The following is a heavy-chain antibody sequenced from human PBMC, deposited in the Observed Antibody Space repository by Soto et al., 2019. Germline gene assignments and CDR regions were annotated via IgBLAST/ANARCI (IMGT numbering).Heavy chain of an antibody. D-gene: IGHD2-15*01. J-gene: IGHJ6*02. CDR3: ARVSCSGGSCYYYYGMDV. V-gene: IGHV3-48*02. CDR2: ISSSSSTI. Sequence: GGSLRLSCAASGFTFSSYSMNWVRQAPGKGLEWVSYISSSSSTIYYADSVKGRFTISRDNAKNSLYLQMNSLRDEDTAVYYCARVSCSGGSCYYYYGMDVGGQGTTVTVSS. CDR1: GFTFSSYS.